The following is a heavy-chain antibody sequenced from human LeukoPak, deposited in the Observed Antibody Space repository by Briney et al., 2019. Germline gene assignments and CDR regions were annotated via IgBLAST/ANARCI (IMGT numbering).Heavy chain of an antibody. J-gene: IGHJ4*02. V-gene: IGHV3-23*01. CDR3: AKSFAGAVAGSRGLDY. CDR2: VSGGSGA. CDR1: GFTFSSYS. D-gene: IGHD6-19*01. Sequence: GGSLRLSCAASGFTFSSYSVSSVRQAPGRGLEWVSVVSGGSGAYYADSVKGQITISRYSSKTTLYLQLHSLRAEDADIYYCAKSFAGAVAGSRGLDYWGQGTLVTVSS.